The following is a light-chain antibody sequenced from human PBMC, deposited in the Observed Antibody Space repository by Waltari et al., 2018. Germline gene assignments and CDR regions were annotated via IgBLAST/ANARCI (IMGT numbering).Light chain of an antibody. CDR2: DAS. CDR3: QQSYSLPWT. V-gene: IGKV1-39*01. CDR1: QSISSD. Sequence: DIQMTQSPSSLAASVGDRVTITGGASQSISSDLNWYPQRPGTAPKLLIYDASSLQGGAPTKFSGSGSGTEFTLTISSLQPEDFATYYCQQSYSLPWTFGQGTNVEVK. J-gene: IGKJ1*01.